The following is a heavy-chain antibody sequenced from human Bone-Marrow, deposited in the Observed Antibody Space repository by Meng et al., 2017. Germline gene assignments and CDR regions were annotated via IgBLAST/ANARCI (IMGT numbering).Heavy chain of an antibody. CDR1: GFTFSSYA. Sequence: VQVVEPGGGVVQPGRSLRLSCAASGFTFSSYAMHWVRQAPGKGLEWVAVISYDGSNKYYADSVKGRFTISRDNSKNTLYLQMNSLRAEDTAVYYCASPSSEMATAPRLWGQGTLVTVSS. D-gene: IGHD5-24*01. J-gene: IGHJ4*02. CDR3: ASPSSEMATAPRL. CDR2: ISYDGSNK. V-gene: IGHV3-30*01.